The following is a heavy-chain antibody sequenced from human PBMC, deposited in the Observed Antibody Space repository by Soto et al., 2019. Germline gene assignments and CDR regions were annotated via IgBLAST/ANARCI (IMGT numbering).Heavy chain of an antibody. V-gene: IGHV4-38-2*02. CDR1: GYSISSGYY. CDR3: ARDKKSDRGGQLVWDYYYYGMDV. J-gene: IGHJ6*02. D-gene: IGHD6-6*01. CDR2: IYHSGST. Sequence: NPSETLSLTCAVSGYSISSGYYWGWIRQPPGKGLEWIGSIYHSGSTYYNPSLKSRVTISVDTSKNQFSLKLSSVTAADTAVYYCARDKKSDRGGQLVWDYYYYGMDVWGQGTTVTVSS.